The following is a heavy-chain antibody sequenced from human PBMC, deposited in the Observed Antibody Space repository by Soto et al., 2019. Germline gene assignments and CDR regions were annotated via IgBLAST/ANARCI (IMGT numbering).Heavy chain of an antibody. V-gene: IGHV3-74*01. D-gene: IGHD3-10*01. J-gene: IGHJ4*02. Sequence: GGSLRLSCAASGFIFKMYWMHWVRQSPGKGLVWISRIYNDGTYSDYADSVRGRFTISRDNVNDTLYLQMNNLGAEDSGLYYCTRGPRPISTGTGAYWGQGTQVTVSS. CDR2: IYNDGTYS. CDR3: TRGPRPISTGTGAY. CDR1: GFIFKMYW.